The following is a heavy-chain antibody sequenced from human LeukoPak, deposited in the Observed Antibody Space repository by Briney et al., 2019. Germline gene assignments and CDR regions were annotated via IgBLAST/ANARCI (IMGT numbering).Heavy chain of an antibody. J-gene: IGHJ4*02. CDR3: ARDTPGYDLYYFDY. V-gene: IGHV4-34*01. Sequence: SETLSLTCAVYGGSFSNYYWTWIRQPPGKGLEWIGEINRSGSTNHNPSLKSRVTISVDTSKNQFSLKLSSVTAADTAVYYCARDTPGYDLYYFDYWGQGTLVTVSS. CDR2: INRSGST. D-gene: IGHD1-1*01. CDR1: GGSFSNYY.